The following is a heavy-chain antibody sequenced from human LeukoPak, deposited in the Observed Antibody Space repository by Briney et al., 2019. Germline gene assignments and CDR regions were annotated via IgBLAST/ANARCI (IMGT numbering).Heavy chain of an antibody. V-gene: IGHV4-38-2*02. D-gene: IGHD6-19*01. CDR2: IYHSGST. Sequence: SETLSLTCTVSGYSISSGYYWGWIRQPPGKGLEWIGSIYHSGSTYYNPSLKSRVTISVDTSKNQFSLKLSSVTAADTAVYYCARDGIVAGDYYYYYMDVWGKGTTVTVSS. J-gene: IGHJ6*03. CDR1: GYSISSGYY. CDR3: ARDGIVAGDYYYYYMDV.